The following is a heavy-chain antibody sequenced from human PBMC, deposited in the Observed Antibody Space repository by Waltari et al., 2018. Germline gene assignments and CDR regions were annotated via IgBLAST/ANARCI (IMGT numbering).Heavy chain of an antibody. CDR2: IIPIFGTA. Sequence: QVQLVQSGAEVKKPGSSVKVSCKASGGPFSSYAISWVRQAPGKGLEWMGGIIPIFGTANYAQKFQGRVTITADESTSTAYMELSSLRSEDTAVYYCARTAVDTAMVTSFYYYYMDVWGKGTTVTVSS. J-gene: IGHJ6*03. CDR3: ARTAVDTAMVTSFYYYYMDV. V-gene: IGHV1-69*12. CDR1: GGPFSSYA. D-gene: IGHD5-18*01.